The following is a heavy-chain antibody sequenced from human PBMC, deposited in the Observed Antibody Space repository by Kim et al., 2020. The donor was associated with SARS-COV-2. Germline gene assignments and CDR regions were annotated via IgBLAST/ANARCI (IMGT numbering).Heavy chain of an antibody. V-gene: IGHV3-21*01. CDR2: ISSSSSYI. CDR1: GFTFSSYS. J-gene: IGHJ6*02. D-gene: IGHD1-7*01. Sequence: GGSLRLSCAASGFTFSSYSMNWVRQAPGKGLEWVSSISSSSSYIYYADSVKGRFTISRDNAKNSLYLQMNSLRAEDTAVYYCARVGWGNWNWVDGLVDYYYGMDVWGQGTTVTVSS. CDR3: ARVGWGNWNWVDGLVDYYYGMDV.